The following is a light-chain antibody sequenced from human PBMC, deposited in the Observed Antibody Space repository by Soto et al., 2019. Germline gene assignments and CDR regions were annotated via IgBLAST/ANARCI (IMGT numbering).Light chain of an antibody. J-gene: IGKJ4*01. V-gene: IGKV1-9*01. CDR3: QQLRSYPST. Sequence: DIQLTQSPSSQSASVGDRVTITCRASQDNSSSLGWYQQKPGKAPKLLIYAASILQSGVPSRFSGSGFGTDFTLTISSLQAEDFASYFCQQLRSYPSTFGGGTKVEIK. CDR1: QDNSSS. CDR2: AAS.